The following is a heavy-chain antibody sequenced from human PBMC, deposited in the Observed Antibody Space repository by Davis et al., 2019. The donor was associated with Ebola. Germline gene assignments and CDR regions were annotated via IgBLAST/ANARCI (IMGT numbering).Heavy chain of an antibody. CDR2: ISYDGSNK. Sequence: GESLKISCAASGFTFSSYAMHWVRQAPGKGLEWVAVISYDGSNKYYADSVKGRFTISRDNSKNTLYLQMNSLRAEDTAVYYCARDYYQSSVYYPYYFDYWGQGTLVTVSS. D-gene: IGHD3-22*01. CDR3: ARDYYQSSVYYPYYFDY. CDR1: GFTFSSYA. V-gene: IGHV3-30-3*01. J-gene: IGHJ4*02.